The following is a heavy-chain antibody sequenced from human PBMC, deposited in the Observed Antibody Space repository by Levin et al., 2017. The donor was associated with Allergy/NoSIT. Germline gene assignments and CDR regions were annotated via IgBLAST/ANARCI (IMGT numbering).Heavy chain of an antibody. J-gene: IGHJ4*02. CDR3: VGSGYDGGDY. V-gene: IGHV4-39*01. CDR1: GGSISSSSYY. CDR2: IYYSGST. Sequence: GSLRLSCTVSGGSISSSSYYWGWIRQPPGKGLEWIGSIYYSGSTYYNPSLKSRVTISVDTSKNQFSLKLSSVTAADTAVYYCVGSGYDGGDYWGQGTLVTVSS. D-gene: IGHD5-12*01.